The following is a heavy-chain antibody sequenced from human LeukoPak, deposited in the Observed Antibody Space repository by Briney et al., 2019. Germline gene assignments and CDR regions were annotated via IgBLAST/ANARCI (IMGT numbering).Heavy chain of an antibody. J-gene: IGHJ4*02. V-gene: IGHV2-5*02. CDR2: IYWDDDK. CDR1: GFSLSTSGVG. Sequence: SGPTLVNPTQTLTLTCTFSGFSLSTSGVGVCWIRQPPGKALEWLALIYWDDDKRYRPSLRSRLTITKHTSKNQVVLTMTNMDPVDTATYYCAHFDSSAYYHTWGQGTLVTVSS. CDR3: AHFDSSAYYHT. D-gene: IGHD3-22*01.